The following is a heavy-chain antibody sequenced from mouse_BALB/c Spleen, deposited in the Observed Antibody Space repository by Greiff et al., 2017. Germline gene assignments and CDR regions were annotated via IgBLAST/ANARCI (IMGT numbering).Heavy chain of an antibody. CDR2: IDPANGNT. Sequence: VQLQQSGAELVKPGASVKLSCTASGFNIKDTYMHWVKQRPEQGLEWIGRIDPANGNTKYDPKFQGKATITADTSSNTAYLQLSSLTSEDTAVYYCARYDGFAYWGQGTLVTVAA. V-gene: IGHV14-3*02. CDR1: GFNIKDTY. J-gene: IGHJ3*01. D-gene: IGHD2-12*01. CDR3: ARYDGFAY.